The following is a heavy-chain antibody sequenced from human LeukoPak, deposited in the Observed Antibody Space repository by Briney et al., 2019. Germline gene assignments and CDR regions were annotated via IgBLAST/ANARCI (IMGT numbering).Heavy chain of an antibody. CDR1: GFTFSSYS. CDR2: ISSSSSYI. V-gene: IGHV3-21*01. CDR3: ARDRVAVADHDY. D-gene: IGHD6-19*01. J-gene: IGHJ4*02. Sequence: PGGSLRLSCAASGFTFSSYSMNWVRQAPGKGLEWVSSISSSSSYIYYADSVKGRFTISRDNAKNSLYLQMNSLRAEDTAVYYCARDRVAVADHDYWGQGTLVTVSS.